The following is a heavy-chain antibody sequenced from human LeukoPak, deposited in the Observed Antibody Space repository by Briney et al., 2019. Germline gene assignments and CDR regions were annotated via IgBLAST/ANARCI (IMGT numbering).Heavy chain of an antibody. V-gene: IGHV3-11*04. CDR1: GFTFSDYY. J-gene: IGHJ5*02. CDR3: ARDRGGRFLEWSRPYNWFDP. D-gene: IGHD3-3*01. CDR2: ISSSGSTI. Sequence: PGGSLRLSCAAFGFTFSDYYMSWIRQAPGKGLGWVSYISSSGSTIYCADSVKGRFTISRDNAKNSLYLQMNSLRAEDTAVYYCARDRGGRFLEWSRPYNWFDPWGQGTLVTVSS.